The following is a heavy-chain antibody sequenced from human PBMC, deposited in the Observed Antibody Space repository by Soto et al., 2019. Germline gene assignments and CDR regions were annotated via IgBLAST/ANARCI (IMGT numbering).Heavy chain of an antibody. CDR1: GFTFSSYS. V-gene: IGHV3-21*01. CDR3: AREYTAWPLAYGLDV. Sequence: AGGSLRLSCAASGFTFSSYSMNWVRQAPGKGLEWVSSISSSSSYIYYADSVKGRFTISRDNAKNSLYLQMNSLRAEDTAVYYCAREYTAWPLAYGLDVWGQGTTVTVSS. J-gene: IGHJ6*02. CDR2: ISSSSSYI. D-gene: IGHD2-2*02.